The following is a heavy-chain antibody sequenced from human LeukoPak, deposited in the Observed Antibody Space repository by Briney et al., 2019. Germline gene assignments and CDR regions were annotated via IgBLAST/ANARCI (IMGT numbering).Heavy chain of an antibody. V-gene: IGHV3-11*04. D-gene: IGHD3-22*01. CDR2: ISSDSNAM. CDR3: ATYYYDTSGYPAFDY. J-gene: IGHJ4*02. Sequence: PGGSLRLSCAASGFSFSDYYMSWIRQAPGKGLEWLSYISSDSNAMHYADSVMGRFTISRDNAKSSLYLRMNSLRAEDTAVYYCATYYYDTSGYPAFDYWGQGTLVTVSS. CDR1: GFSFSDYY.